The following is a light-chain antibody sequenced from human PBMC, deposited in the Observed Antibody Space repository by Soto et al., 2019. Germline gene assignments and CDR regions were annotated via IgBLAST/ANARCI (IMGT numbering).Light chain of an antibody. CDR1: SSDVGGYNY. CDR2: DVS. J-gene: IGLJ1*01. Sequence: QSALTQPASASSSPGQSITISCTGTSSDVGGYNYISWYQQHPGKAPKLMIYDVSNRPSGVSNRFSGSKSGNTASLTISGLQAEDEADYYCSSYTSSSTYVFGTGTKVTVL. CDR3: SSYTSSSTYV. V-gene: IGLV2-14*01.